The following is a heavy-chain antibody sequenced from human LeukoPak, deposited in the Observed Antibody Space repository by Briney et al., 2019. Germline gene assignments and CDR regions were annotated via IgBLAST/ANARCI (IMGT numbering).Heavy chain of an antibody. Sequence: GGSMRLSCAASGFTFDEYGMRWVRQAPGKGLEWGSCINWNGGSTVYADAVKGRFSISRDNAKNALYLQMNSLRAEDTALYYCARARVTGTGGYYFDYWGQGTLVTVSS. V-gene: IGHV3-20*04. D-gene: IGHD1-20*01. CDR1: GFTFDEYG. CDR2: INWNGGST. J-gene: IGHJ4*02. CDR3: ARARVTGTGGYYFDY.